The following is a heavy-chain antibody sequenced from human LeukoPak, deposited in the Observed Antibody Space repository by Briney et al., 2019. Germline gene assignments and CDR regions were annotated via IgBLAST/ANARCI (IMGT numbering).Heavy chain of an antibody. CDR1: GGSFSGYY. CDR2: INHSGST. J-gene: IGHJ4*02. D-gene: IGHD5-24*01. CDR3: ASGRWLQLLGY. V-gene: IGHV4-34*01. Sequence: PSETLSLTCAVYGGSFSGYYWSWIRQLPGKGLEWIGEINHSGSTNYNPSLKSRVTISVDTSKNQFSLKLSSVTAADTAVYYCASGRWLQLLGYWGQGTLVTVSS.